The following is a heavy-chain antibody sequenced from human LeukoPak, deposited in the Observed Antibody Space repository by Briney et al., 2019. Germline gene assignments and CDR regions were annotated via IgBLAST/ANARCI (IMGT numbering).Heavy chain of an antibody. V-gene: IGHV1-8*03. D-gene: IGHD2-2*01. CDR3: ARTAGYCSSTSCHYYYMDV. CDR2: MNPNSGNT. Sequence: ASVKVSCKASGYTFTSYDINWVRQATGQGLEWMGWMNPNSGNTGYAQKFQGRVTITRNTSISTAYMELSSLRSEDTAVYYCARTAGYCSSTSCHYYYMDVWGKGTTVTVSS. J-gene: IGHJ6*03. CDR1: GYTFTSYD.